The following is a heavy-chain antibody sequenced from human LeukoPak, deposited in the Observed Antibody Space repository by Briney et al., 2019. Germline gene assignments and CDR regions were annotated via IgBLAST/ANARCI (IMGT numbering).Heavy chain of an antibody. V-gene: IGHV4-39*01. J-gene: IGHJ3*02. D-gene: IGHD6-19*01. CDR3: ARPPGYSSGWYQAFDI. Sequence: PSETLSLTCTVSGGSISSSSYYWGWIRQPPGKGLEWIGSIYYSGSTFYNPSLKSRVTISVDTSKKQLSLKLSSVTAADTAVYYCARPPGYSSGWYQAFDIWGQGTMVTVSS. CDR2: IYYSGST. CDR1: GGSISSSSYY.